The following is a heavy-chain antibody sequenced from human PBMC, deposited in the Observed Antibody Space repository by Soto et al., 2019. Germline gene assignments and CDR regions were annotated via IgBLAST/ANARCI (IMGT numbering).Heavy chain of an antibody. J-gene: IGHJ5*02. D-gene: IGHD3-9*01. CDR2: IYYSGST. Sequence: SETLSLTCTVSGGSISSYYWSWIRQPPGKGLEWIGYIYYSGSTNYNPSLKSRVTISVDTSKNQFSLKLSSVTAADTAVYYCARHPSYYDILTGYYYNWFDPWGQGTLVTVSS. CDR1: GGSISSYY. V-gene: IGHV4-59*08. CDR3: ARHPSYYDILTGYYYNWFDP.